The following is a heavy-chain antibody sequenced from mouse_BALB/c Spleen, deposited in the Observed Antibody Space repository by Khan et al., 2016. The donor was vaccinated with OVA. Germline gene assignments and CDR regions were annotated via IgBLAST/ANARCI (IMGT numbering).Heavy chain of an antibody. CDR1: GYSITSNYA. CDR2: ISYSGST. CDR3: ARQNYYGYAIDY. J-gene: IGHJ4*01. D-gene: IGHD1-1*01. V-gene: IGHV3-2*02. Sequence: EVQLQESGPGLVKPSQSLFLTCTVTGYSITSNYAWNWIRQFPGNRLEWMGYISYSGSTSYNPSLKSRISITRDTSKNQVFLQLNSVTTEDTATSYCARQNYYGYAIDYWGQGTSVTVSS.